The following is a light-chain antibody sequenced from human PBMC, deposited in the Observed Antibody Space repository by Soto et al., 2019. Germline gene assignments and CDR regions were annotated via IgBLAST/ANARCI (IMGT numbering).Light chain of an antibody. J-gene: IGKJ1*01. V-gene: IGKV3-11*01. CDR1: QSISSY. CDR2: DAS. Sequence: EIVLTQSPATVSLSPGERATLSCRASQSISSYLAWYQQKPGQAPKLLIYDASNRATGIPARFSGSGSGTDFTLTISSLEPEDFAVYYCQQRANWPWTFGQGIKVEIK. CDR3: QQRANWPWT.